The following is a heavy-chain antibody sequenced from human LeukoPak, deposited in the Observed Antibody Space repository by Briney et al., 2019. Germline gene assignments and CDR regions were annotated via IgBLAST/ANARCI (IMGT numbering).Heavy chain of an antibody. V-gene: IGHV7-4-1*02. CDR3: GRVICSSTSCYGGWFDP. J-gene: IGHJ5*02. CDR2: INTNTGNP. Sequence: ASVKVSCKASGYIFTNYGVSWVRQAPGQGLEWMGWINTNTGNPTYAQGFTGRFVFSLDTSVSTAYLQISSLEAEDTAVYYCGRVICSSTSCYGGWFDPWGQGTLVTVSS. D-gene: IGHD2-2*01. CDR1: GYIFTNYG.